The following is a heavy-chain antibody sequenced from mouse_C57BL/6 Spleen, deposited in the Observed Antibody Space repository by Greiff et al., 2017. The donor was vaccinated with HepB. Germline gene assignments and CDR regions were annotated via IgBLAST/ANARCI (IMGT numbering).Heavy chain of an antibody. CDR3: TREGIMTVVAIYYYAMDY. D-gene: IGHD1-1*01. CDR2: IYPGNSDT. Sequence: EVQLQQSGTVLARPGASVKMSCKTSGYTFTSYWMHWVKQRPGQGLEWIGAIYPGNSDTSYNQKFKGKAKLTAVTSASTAYMELSSLTNEDSAVYYCTREGIMTVVAIYYYAMDYWGQGTSVTVSS. J-gene: IGHJ4*01. CDR1: GYTFTSYW. V-gene: IGHV1-5*01.